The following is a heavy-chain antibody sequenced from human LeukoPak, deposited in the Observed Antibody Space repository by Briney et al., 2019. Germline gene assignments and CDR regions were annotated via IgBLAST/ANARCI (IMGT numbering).Heavy chain of an antibody. CDR3: ARGRFGDHYMDV. D-gene: IGHD3-10*01. Sequence: PGGSLRLSCAASGFTFSSYEMNWVRQAPGKGLEWVSSISSSSSYIYYADSVKGRFTISRDNAKNSLYLQMNSLRAEDTAVYYCARGRFGDHYMDVWGKGTTVTISS. V-gene: IGHV3-21*01. CDR1: GFTFSSYE. CDR2: ISSSSSYI. J-gene: IGHJ6*03.